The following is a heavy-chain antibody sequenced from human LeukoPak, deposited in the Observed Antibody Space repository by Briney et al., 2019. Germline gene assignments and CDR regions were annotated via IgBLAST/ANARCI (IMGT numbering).Heavy chain of an antibody. CDR1: GGSISNYY. V-gene: IGHV4-59*01. D-gene: IGHD4-17*01. J-gene: IGHJ1*01. CDR2: IYYTGST. Sequence: SETLSLTCTVSGGSISNYYWSWIRQPPGKGLEWIAYIYYTGSTNYNPSLKSRVTISVDTSKNQFSLKLSSVTAADTAVYYCARREDYGDFYWGQGTLVTVSS. CDR3: ARREDYGDFY.